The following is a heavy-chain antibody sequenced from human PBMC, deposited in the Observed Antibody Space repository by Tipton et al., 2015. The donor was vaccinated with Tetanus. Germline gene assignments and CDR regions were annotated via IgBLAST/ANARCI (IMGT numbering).Heavy chain of an antibody. Sequence: SLRLSCAASGFTVSSNYMSWVRQAPGKGLEWVSVIYSGGSTYYADSVKGRFTISRDNSKNTLYLQMNSLRAEDTAVYYCGAYYYDSRSTDYWGQGTLVTVSS. CDR2: IYSGGST. CDR1: GFTVSSNY. J-gene: IGHJ4*02. CDR3: GAYYYDSRSTDY. V-gene: IGHV3-53*01. D-gene: IGHD3-22*01.